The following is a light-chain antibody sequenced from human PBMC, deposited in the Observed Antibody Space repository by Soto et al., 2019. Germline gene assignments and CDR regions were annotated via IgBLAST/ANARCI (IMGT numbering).Light chain of an antibody. CDR2: GGS. CDR1: QSVSSNY. V-gene: IGKV3-20*01. J-gene: IGKJ2*01. CDR3: QQFGISPVYT. Sequence: VVLTQSPATLSLSPGEGGTLSCRASQSVSSNYLAWYQQKPGQAPRLLIYGGSRRATGIPDRFSGGGSGTDFTLTISRLEPEDVAVYFCQCQQFGISPVYTFGQGTKLEIK.